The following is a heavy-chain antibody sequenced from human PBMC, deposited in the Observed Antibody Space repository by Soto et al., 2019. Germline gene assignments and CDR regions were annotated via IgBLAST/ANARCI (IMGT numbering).Heavy chain of an antibody. J-gene: IGHJ6*02. D-gene: IGHD7-27*01. CDR1: GGSISRGGYS. CDR2: IYHSGST. CDR3: ARARANWGLYGMDV. V-gene: IGHV4-30-2*01. Sequence: SETLALTCAVSGGSISRGGYSRSWIRQPPGKGLEWIGYIYHSGSTYYNPSLKSRVTISVDRSKNQFSLKLSSVTAADTAVYYCARARANWGLYGMDVWGQGTTVT.